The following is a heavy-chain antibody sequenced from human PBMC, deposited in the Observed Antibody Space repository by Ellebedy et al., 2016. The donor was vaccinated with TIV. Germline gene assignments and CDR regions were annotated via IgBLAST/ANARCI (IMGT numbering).Heavy chain of an antibody. CDR2: IHTGGDT. D-gene: IGHD1-20*01. CDR1: GFTVSYTY. CDR3: ARRITGTYGDDALDI. V-gene: IGHV3-53*01. J-gene: IGHJ3*02. Sequence: GGSLRLSCAASGFTVSYTYMSWVRQAPGKGLEWVLVIHTGGDTYYADSVKGRFTISRDSSKNTLYLQMNSLRAEDTAVYYCARRITGTYGDDALDIWGQGTMVTVSS.